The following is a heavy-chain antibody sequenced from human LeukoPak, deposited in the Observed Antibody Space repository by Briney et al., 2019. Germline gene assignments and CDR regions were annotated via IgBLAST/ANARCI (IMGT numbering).Heavy chain of an antibody. CDR3: AREGDYGDYEVRFFDY. V-gene: IGHV4-61*02. Sequence: TSETLSLTCTVSGGSISSGSYYWSWIRQPAGKGLEWIGRIYTSGSTYYNPSLKSRVTISLDTSKNQFSLKLSSVTAADAAVYYCAREGDYGDYEVRFFDYWGQGTLVTVSS. CDR2: IYTSGST. CDR1: GGSISSGSYY. D-gene: IGHD4-17*01. J-gene: IGHJ4*02.